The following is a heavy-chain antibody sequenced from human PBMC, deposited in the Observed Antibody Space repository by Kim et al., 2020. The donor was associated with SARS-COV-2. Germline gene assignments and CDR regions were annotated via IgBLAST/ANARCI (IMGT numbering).Heavy chain of an antibody. J-gene: IGHJ4*02. CDR2: ISANSIYT. D-gene: IGHD3-9*01. CDR3: ARVSGTGYGDF. Sequence: GGSLRLSCAASGFTFSSYTMIWVRQAPGKGLEWVSSISANSIYTYSADSMKGRFTISRDNAKNSLHLQLSSLRVEDTAVYYCARVSGTGYGDFWGQGTLVTVSS. V-gene: IGHV3-21*06. CDR1: GFTFSSYT.